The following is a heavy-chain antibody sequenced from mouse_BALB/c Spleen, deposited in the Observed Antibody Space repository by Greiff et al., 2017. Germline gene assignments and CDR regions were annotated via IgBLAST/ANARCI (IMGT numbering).Heavy chain of an antibody. CDR2: ISSGGST. Sequence: EVKLMESGGGLVKPGGSLKLSCAASGFTFSSYAMSWVRQTPEKRLEWVASISSGGSTYYPDSVKGRFTISRDNARNILYLQMSSLRSEDTAMYYCARNWDGAYWGQGTLVTVSA. CDR3: ARNWDGAY. J-gene: IGHJ3*01. V-gene: IGHV5-6-5*01. D-gene: IGHD4-1*01. CDR1: GFTFSSYA.